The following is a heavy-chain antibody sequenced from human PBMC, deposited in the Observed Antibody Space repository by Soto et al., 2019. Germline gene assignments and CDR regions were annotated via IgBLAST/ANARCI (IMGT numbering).Heavy chain of an antibody. Sequence: GASVKVSCKASGGTFNTSGISWVRQAPGQGIEWMGGIIPLFGTTNYAQRFKGRVTSTADESTNTVHMELSSLRFGDTAIFYCARGAQGFFPVSGIYFYFDHWGQGTPVTVSS. CDR2: IIPLFGTT. V-gene: IGHV1-69*13. D-gene: IGHD3-22*01. CDR3: ARGAQGFFPVSGIYFYFDH. J-gene: IGHJ4*02. CDR1: GGTFNTSG.